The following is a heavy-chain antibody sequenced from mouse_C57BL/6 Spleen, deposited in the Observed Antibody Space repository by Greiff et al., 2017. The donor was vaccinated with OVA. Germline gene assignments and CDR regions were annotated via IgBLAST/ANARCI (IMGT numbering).Heavy chain of an antibody. CDR1: GFNIQDYY. Sequence: EVKLMESGAELVKPGASVKLSCTASGFNIQDYYMHWVKQRTEQGLEWIGRIDPEDGETKYAPKFQGKATITADTSSNTAYLQLSSLTSEDTAVYYCARTDDGYSLYFDYWGQGTTLTVSS. J-gene: IGHJ2*01. CDR3: ARTDDGYSLYFDY. CDR2: IDPEDGET. D-gene: IGHD2-3*01. V-gene: IGHV14-2*01.